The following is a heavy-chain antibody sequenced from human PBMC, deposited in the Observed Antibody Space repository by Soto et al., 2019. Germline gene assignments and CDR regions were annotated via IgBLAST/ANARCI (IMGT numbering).Heavy chain of an antibody. Sequence: SETLSLTCTVSGVSISFYYWSWIRQPPGKGLEWIGYIYSSGSTNYNPSLKSRVTISVDTSKNQFSLKLSSVTAADTAVYYCAREREYYGSGRYDAFDIWGQGTTVTVSS. CDR3: AREREYYGSGRYDAFDI. D-gene: IGHD3-10*01. J-gene: IGHJ3*02. CDR2: IYSSGST. CDR1: GVSISFYY. V-gene: IGHV4-59*12.